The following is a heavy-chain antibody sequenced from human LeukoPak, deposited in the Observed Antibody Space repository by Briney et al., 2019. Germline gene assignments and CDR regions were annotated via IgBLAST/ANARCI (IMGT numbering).Heavy chain of an antibody. D-gene: IGHD5-18*01. CDR2: IYYSGST. V-gene: IGHV4-39*01. Sequence: AETLSLTCTVSGGSISSSSYYWGWIRQPPGKWLEWIGSIYYSGSTYYNPSLKSRVTISVDTSKNQFSLKLSSVTAADTAVYYCARHGEGIWIQPMGRAFDIWGQGTMVTVSS. J-gene: IGHJ3*02. CDR1: GGSISSSSYY. CDR3: ARHGEGIWIQPMGRAFDI.